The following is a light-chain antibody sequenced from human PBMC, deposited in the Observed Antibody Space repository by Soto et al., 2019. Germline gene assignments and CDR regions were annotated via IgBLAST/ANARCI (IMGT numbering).Light chain of an antibody. Sequence: DIQMTQSASTLSASVGDRVTITCRASQSISSWLAWYQQKPGKAPKLLIYKASSLESGVPSRFSRSGSGTEFTLTISSLQPDDFATYYCQQYNSYSYTFGQGTKLEIK. J-gene: IGKJ2*01. CDR3: QQYNSYSYT. CDR1: QSISSW. CDR2: KAS. V-gene: IGKV1-5*03.